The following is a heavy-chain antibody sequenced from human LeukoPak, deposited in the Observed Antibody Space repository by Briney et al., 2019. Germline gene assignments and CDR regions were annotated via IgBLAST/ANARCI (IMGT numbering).Heavy chain of an antibody. J-gene: IGHJ4*02. CDR1: GFPFRNYG. CDR3: AKARAAYYYGSGPSYFDY. Sequence: PGRSLRLSCAASGFPFRNYGMHWVRQAPGKGLEWVSVIYSGGSTYYADSVKGRFTISRDNSKNTLYLQMNSLRAEDTAVYYCAKARAAYYYGSGPSYFDYWGQGTLVTVSS. D-gene: IGHD3-10*01. V-gene: IGHV3-NL1*01. CDR2: IYSGGST.